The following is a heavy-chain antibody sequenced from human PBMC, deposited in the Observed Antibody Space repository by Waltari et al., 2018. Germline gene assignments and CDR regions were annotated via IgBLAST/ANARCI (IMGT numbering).Heavy chain of an antibody. J-gene: IGHJ5*02. CDR2: IYYSGST. Sequence: QVQLQESGPGLVKPSQTLSLTCTVSGGPIRSGGYYWSWIRQHPGTGREGIGYIYYSGSTYYNPSLKSRVTISVDTSKNQFSLKLSSVTAADTAVYYCARDYRDSEYYDSSGYWWFDPWGQGTLVTVSS. V-gene: IGHV4-31*03. CDR1: GGPIRSGGYY. D-gene: IGHD3-22*01. CDR3: ARDYRDSEYYDSSGYWWFDP.